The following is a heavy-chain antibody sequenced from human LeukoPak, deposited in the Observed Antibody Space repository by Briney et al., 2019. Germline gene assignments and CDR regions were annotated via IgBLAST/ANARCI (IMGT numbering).Heavy chain of an antibody. CDR3: ARAWGDSSSWYAEPNAFDI. CDR1: GGSFSGYY. Sequence: PSETLSLTCAVYGGSFSGYYWSWIRQPPGKGLEWIGYIYYSGSTNCNPSLKSRVTISVDMSKNQFSLKLSSVTAADTAVYYCARAWGDSSSWYAEPNAFDIWGQGTMVTVSS. CDR2: IYYSGST. D-gene: IGHD6-13*01. V-gene: IGHV4-59*01. J-gene: IGHJ3*02.